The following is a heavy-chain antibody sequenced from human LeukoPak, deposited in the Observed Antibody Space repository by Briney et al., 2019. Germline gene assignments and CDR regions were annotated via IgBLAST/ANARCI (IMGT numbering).Heavy chain of an antibody. Sequence: PSETLSLTCTVSGYSITTNYYWAWIRPSPGTGLEWIGSVYHNGETYYNPSLKSRVIISVDTSKSEFSLRLTSVNAADTAVYYCVTPRSWELSDMAVWGKGTTVIVSS. D-gene: IGHD1-26*01. CDR1: GYSITTNYY. J-gene: IGHJ6*03. V-gene: IGHV4-38-2*02. CDR2: VYHNGET. CDR3: VTPRSWELSDMAV.